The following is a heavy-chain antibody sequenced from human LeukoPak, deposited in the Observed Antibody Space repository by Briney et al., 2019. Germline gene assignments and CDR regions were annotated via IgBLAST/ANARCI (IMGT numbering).Heavy chain of an antibody. J-gene: IGHJ6*03. CDR3: ARDGYSGYGPYYYYYMDV. Sequence: SETLSLTCTVSGDSISSFHWSWIRQPAGKGLEGIGRIYTSGSTNYNPSLKSRVTMSVDTSKNQFSLKLSSVTAADTAVYYCARDGYSGYGPYYYYYMDVWGKGTTVTISS. V-gene: IGHV4-4*07. D-gene: IGHD5-12*01. CDR1: GDSISSFH. CDR2: IYTSGST.